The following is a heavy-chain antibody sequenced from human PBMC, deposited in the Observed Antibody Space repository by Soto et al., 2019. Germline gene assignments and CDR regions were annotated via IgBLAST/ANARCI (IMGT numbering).Heavy chain of an antibody. D-gene: IGHD4-17*01. J-gene: IGHJ6*02. CDR1: GYTFTSYD. CDR2: MNPNSGNT. Sequence: QVQLVQSGAEVKKPGASVKVSCKASGYTFTSYDINWVRQATGQGLEWMGWMNPNSGNTGNAQKFRGRVTMTRNTSISTAYLELSSLRSEDTAVYYCARARTRKASMHVWGQGTTVTVSS. V-gene: IGHV1-8*01. CDR3: ARARTRKASMHV.